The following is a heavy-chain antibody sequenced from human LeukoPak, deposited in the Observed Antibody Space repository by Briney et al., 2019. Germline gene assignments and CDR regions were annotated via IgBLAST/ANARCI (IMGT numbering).Heavy chain of an antibody. V-gene: IGHV3-48*03. Sequence: GGSLRLSCAASGFTFSSYEMNWVRQAPGKGLEWVSYISSSGSTIHYADSVKGRFTISRDNAKNSLYLQMNSLRAEDTAVYYCARDKFYDSSGYYFPMDYWGQGTLVTVSS. J-gene: IGHJ4*02. CDR3: ARDKFYDSSGYYFPMDY. CDR1: GFTFSSYE. D-gene: IGHD3-22*01. CDR2: ISSSGSTI.